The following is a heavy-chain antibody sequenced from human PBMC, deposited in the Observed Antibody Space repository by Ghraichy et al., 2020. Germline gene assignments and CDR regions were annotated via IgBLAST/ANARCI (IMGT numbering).Heavy chain of an antibody. CDR3: AADKGDYYDSSGGIDY. CDR2: IIPIFGTA. V-gene: IGHV1-69*13. J-gene: IGHJ4*02. CDR1: GGTFSSYA. Sequence: SVKVSCKASGGTFSSYAISWVRQAPGQGLEWMGGIIPIFGTANYAQKFQGRVTITADESTSTAYMELSSLRSEDTAVYYCAADKGDYYDSSGGIDYWGQGTLVTVSS. D-gene: IGHD3-22*01.